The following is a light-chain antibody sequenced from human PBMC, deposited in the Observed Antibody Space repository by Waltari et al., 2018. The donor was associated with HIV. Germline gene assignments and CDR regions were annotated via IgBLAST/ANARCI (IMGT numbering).Light chain of an antibody. V-gene: IGLV2-14*01. J-gene: IGLJ1*01. CDR3: TSYTSSSTYV. CDR2: EVS. Sequence: QSALTQPASVSGSPGQSITISCTGTSSDVGGYNYVSWYQQHPGKAPKLMIYEVSNRPSGVSNRFSGSKSGNPASLTISVLQAEDEAEYYCTSYTSSSTYVFGTVTKVTVL. CDR1: SSDVGGYNY.